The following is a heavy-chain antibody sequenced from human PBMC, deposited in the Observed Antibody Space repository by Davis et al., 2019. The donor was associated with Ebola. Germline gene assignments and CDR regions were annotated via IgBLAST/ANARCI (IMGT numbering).Heavy chain of an antibody. CDR1: GYSFTSYW. CDR3: ARLAYYYDSSGYHRGAFDI. V-gene: IGHV5-51*01. D-gene: IGHD3-22*01. J-gene: IGHJ3*02. Sequence: GESLKISCKGSGYSFTSYWIGWVRQMPGKGLEWMGMIYPGDSDTRYSPSFQGQVTISADKSISTAYLQWSSLKASDTAMYYCARLAYYYDSSGYHRGAFDIWGQGTMVTVSS. CDR2: IYPGDSDT.